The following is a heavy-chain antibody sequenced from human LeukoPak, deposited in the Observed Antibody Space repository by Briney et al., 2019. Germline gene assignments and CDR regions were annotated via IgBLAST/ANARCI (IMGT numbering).Heavy chain of an antibody. CDR1: GFTFSSYW. J-gene: IGHJ3*01. D-gene: IGHD6-13*01. CDR3: ARLAASVCDV. Sequence: PGGSLRLSCAASGFTFSSYWMRWFRQAPGKGLEWVATIKQDGSEKYYVDSVKGRFTVSRDNAKMSLFLQMNSLRAEDTAIYYCARLAASVCDVWGQGTLVTVSS. CDR2: IKQDGSEK. V-gene: IGHV3-7*05.